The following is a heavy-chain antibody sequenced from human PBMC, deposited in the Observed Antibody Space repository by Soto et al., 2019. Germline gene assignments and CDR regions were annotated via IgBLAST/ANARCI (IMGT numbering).Heavy chain of an antibody. J-gene: IGHJ4*02. Sequence: SETLSLTCAVSGGSISSGGYSWSWIRQPPGKGLEWIGYIYYSGSTYYNPSLKSRVTISVDTSKNQFSLKLSSVTAADAAVYYCAGGPMGYDSWGQGTLVTVSS. D-gene: IGHD3-16*01. CDR3: AGGPMGYDS. CDR2: IYYSGST. CDR1: GGSISSGGYS. V-gene: IGHV4-30-2*02.